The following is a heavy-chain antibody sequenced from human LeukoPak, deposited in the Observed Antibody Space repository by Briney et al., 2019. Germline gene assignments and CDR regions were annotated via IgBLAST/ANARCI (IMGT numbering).Heavy chain of an antibody. CDR1: GFTFSDYY. CDR2: ISSSGSTI. D-gene: IGHD3-22*01. CDR3: AREPFYDSSGYHNDAFDI. J-gene: IGHJ3*02. V-gene: IGHV3-11*04. Sequence: PGGSLRLSCAASGFTFSDYYMSWIRQAPGKGLEWVSYISSSGSTIYYADSVKGRFTISRDNAKNSLYLQMNSLRAEDTAVYYCAREPFYDSSGYHNDAFDIWGQGTMVTVSS.